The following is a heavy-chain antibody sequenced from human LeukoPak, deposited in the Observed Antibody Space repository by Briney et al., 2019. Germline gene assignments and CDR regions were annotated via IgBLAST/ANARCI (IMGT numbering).Heavy chain of an antibody. J-gene: IGHJ4*02. D-gene: IGHD6-19*01. V-gene: IGHV4-61*05. CDR3: ARVRPVAGTDY. CDR1: GGSISSSSTY. Sequence: PSETLSLTCTVSGGSISSSSTYWGWIRQPPGKGLEWIGYIYYSGSTNYNPSLKSRVTISEDTSKNQFSLKLSSVTAADTAVYYCARVRPVAGTDYWGQGTLVTVSS. CDR2: IYYSGST.